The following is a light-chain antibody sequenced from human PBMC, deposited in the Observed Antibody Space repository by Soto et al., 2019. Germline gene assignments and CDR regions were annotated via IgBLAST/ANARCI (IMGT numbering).Light chain of an antibody. CDR1: QSVSSSY. J-gene: IGKJ3*01. V-gene: IGKV3-20*01. CDR3: QQYGSSPRT. Sequence: EIVLTQSPGTLSLSPGERATLSCRASQSVSSSYLAWYQQKPGQAPRLLIYGASSRATGIPDRFSGSGSGTDFTLTISRLEPEDFAVYYCQQYGSSPRTFGLGTKVAIK. CDR2: GAS.